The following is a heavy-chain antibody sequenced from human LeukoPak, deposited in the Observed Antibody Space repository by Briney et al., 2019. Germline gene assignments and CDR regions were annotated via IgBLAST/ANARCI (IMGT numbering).Heavy chain of an antibody. Sequence: PGGSLRLSCTASGFTLSSFGMHWGRQAPGKGLEWVAVISDDGSNTYYADSVKGRFTISRDDSKNTLYLQLNSLRTEDTAIYYCAKDAHTATIIYWYFDLWGRGTLVTVSS. J-gene: IGHJ2*01. D-gene: IGHD5-18*01. CDR1: GFTLSSFG. CDR3: AKDAHTATIIYWYFDL. CDR2: ISDDGSNT. V-gene: IGHV3-30*18.